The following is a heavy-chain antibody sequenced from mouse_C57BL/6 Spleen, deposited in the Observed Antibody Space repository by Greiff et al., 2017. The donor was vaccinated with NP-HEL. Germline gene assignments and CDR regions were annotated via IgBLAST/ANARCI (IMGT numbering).Heavy chain of an antibody. Sequence: VQLQQSGAELVKPGASVKLSCKASGYTFTSYWMQWVKQRPGQGLEWIGEIDPSDSYTNYNQKFKGKATLTVDTSSSTAYMQLSSLTSEDSAVYDCARAKDYYGSSSPFAYWGQGTLVTVSA. J-gene: IGHJ3*01. CDR3: ARAKDYYGSSSPFAY. V-gene: IGHV1-50*01. CDR2: IDPSDSYT. CDR1: GYTFTSYW. D-gene: IGHD1-1*01.